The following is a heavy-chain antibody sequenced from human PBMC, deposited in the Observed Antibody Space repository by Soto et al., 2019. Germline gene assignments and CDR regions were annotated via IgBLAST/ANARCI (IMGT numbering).Heavy chain of an antibody. J-gene: IGHJ4*02. Sequence: EVLLVESGGGLVQPGGSLRLSCSASGFTFTSYAMSWVRQAPGKGLEWVSGISGSGGDTKSADSVKGRFTISRDNFKNMLYLQMNSLRAEDTAVYYCAKHDFWTLYNTGLDSWGQGTLVTVSS. CDR2: ISGSGGDT. V-gene: IGHV3-23*04. D-gene: IGHD3-3*01. CDR1: GFTFTSYA. CDR3: AKHDFWTLYNTGLDS.